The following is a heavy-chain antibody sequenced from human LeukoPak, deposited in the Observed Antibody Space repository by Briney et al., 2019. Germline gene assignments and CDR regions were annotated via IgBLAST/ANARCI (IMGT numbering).Heavy chain of an antibody. J-gene: IGHJ6*03. D-gene: IGHD3-9*01. V-gene: IGHV1-2*02. CDR3: ARAVYDILTFTYYYYYMDV. Sequence: ASVKVSCKASGYTFTGYYMHWVRQAPGQGLEWMGWINPNSGGTNYAQKLQGRVTMTTDTSTSTAYMELRSLRSDDTAVYYCARAVYDILTFTYYYYYMDVWGKGTTVTVSS. CDR2: INPNSGGT. CDR1: GYTFTGYY.